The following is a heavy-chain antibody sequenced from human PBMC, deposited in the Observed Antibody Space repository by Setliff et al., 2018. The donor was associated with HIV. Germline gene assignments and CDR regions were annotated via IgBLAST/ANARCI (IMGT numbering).Heavy chain of an antibody. CDR1: GYTFINYG. Sequence: ASVKVSCKASGYTFINYGISWVRQAPGQGLEWMGWTSAYNGNTSYAQQLQGRVTMTTDTSTSTAYMELRSLRSDDTAVYYCARGATITYYFDYWGQGTLVTVSS. D-gene: IGHD5-12*01. J-gene: IGHJ4*02. V-gene: IGHV1-18*01. CDR2: TSAYNGNT. CDR3: ARGATITYYFDY.